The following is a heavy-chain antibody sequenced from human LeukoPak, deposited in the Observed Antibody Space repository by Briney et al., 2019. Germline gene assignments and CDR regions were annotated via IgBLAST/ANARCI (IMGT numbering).Heavy chain of an antibody. CDR2: IRYDGSNK. V-gene: IGHV3-30*02. Sequence: GGSLRLSCAASGFTFSSYGMHWVRQAPGKGLEWVAFIRYDGSNKYYADSVKGRFTISRDNSKNTLYLQMNSLRAEDTAVYYCAKDPYYYDSSGYRYFDYWGQGTLVTVSS. CDR3: AKDPYYYDSSGYRYFDY. J-gene: IGHJ4*02. CDR1: GFTFSSYG. D-gene: IGHD3-22*01.